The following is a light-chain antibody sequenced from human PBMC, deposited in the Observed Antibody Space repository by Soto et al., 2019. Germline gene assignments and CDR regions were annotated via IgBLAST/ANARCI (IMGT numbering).Light chain of an antibody. Sequence: IQLTQSPSSLSASVGETVTITCRASQDIDNSLNWYQHQPGKAPKLLIYAVSFLETGVPSRFSGRGSGTTFSLTINSLQADGSATYFCQQHDGRPTMTFGQGTRLEIK. J-gene: IGKJ5*01. CDR1: QDIDNS. CDR2: AVS. CDR3: QQHDGRPTMT. V-gene: IGKV1-33*01.